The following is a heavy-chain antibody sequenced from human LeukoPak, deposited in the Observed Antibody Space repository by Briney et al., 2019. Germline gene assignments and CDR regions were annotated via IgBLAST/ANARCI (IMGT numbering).Heavy chain of an antibody. CDR3: ASTSRGYYDSTGGFDY. J-gene: IGHJ4*02. V-gene: IGHV4-59*07. CDR2: IYYSGRT. CDR1: GGSIRSYY. D-gene: IGHD3-22*01. Sequence: SDTVSLTCTVSGGSIRSYYWSGMRQPPAKGLEWMGYIYYSGRTNYNPSLKSRVTISVAASKNQFSLKLGSVTAADTAVYYCASTSRGYYDSTGGFDYWGQGTLVTVSS.